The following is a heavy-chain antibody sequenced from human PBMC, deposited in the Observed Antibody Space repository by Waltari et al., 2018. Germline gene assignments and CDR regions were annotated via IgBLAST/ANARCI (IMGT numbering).Heavy chain of an antibody. CDR3: ARLPLNYAVDV. V-gene: IGHV4-39*07. J-gene: IGHJ6*02. CDR2: IHYSGTT. D-gene: IGHD3-9*01. Sequence: QLQLQESGPGLVKPSETLSLTCPVSGGSIRSSTYYWGWIRPHPGKGLECIGSIHYSGTTYHNPSLKSRITISIDTAQNQFSLKLYSVTAADTAVYYCARLPLNYAVDVWGQGTTVTVSS. CDR1: GGSIRSSTYY.